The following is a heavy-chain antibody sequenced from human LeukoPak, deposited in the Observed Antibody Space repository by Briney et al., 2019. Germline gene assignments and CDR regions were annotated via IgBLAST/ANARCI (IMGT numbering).Heavy chain of an antibody. V-gene: IGHV3-23*01. D-gene: IGHD6-13*01. CDR3: ARGTAYSSRSTGDCFDY. Sequence: PGGSLRLSCAASGFTFSSYVMNWLRQAPGQGLEWDSGISGSGGNTYYAESVKGRFTISSDNSRTTLFLQVNSLRAEDTAVYYCARGTAYSSRSTGDCFDYWGQGTLVTVSS. CDR2: ISGSGGNT. CDR1: GFTFSSYV. J-gene: IGHJ4*02.